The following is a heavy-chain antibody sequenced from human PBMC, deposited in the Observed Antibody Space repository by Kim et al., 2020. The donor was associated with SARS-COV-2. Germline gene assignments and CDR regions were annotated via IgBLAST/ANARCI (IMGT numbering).Heavy chain of an antibody. CDR2: IKQDGSEK. D-gene: IGHD2-15*01. CDR1: GFTFSSYW. Sequence: GGSLRLSCAASGFTFSSYWMSWVRQAPGKGLEWVANIKQDGSEKYYVDSVKGRFTISRDNAKNSLYLQMNSLRAEDTAVYYCARLVVVAATPHRLRSYYYYYGMDVWGQGTTVTVSS. V-gene: IGHV3-7*01. J-gene: IGHJ6*02. CDR3: ARLVVVAATPHRLRSYYYYYGMDV.